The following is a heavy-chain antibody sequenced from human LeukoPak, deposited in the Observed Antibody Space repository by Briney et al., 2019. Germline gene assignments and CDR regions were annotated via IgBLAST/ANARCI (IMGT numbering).Heavy chain of an antibody. V-gene: IGHV3-53*01. CDR1: GFSVNDNY. CDR2: MFPDGRT. Sequence: GGSLRLSCAVSGFSVNDNYMGWVRQAPGKGLQWVSVMFPDGRTYYADSVKGRFTISRDLARNTLLLQMHSLRADDTAVHYCARTNPVYGDYDYWGQRTLVTVSS. CDR3: ARTNPVYGDYDY. D-gene: IGHD4-17*01. J-gene: IGHJ4*02.